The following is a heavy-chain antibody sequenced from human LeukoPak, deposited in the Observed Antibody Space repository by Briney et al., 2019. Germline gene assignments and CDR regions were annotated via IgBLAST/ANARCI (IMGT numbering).Heavy chain of an antibody. CDR2: INPSGGST. J-gene: IGHJ4*02. Sequence: GASVKVSCKASGYTFTSYYMHWVRQAPGQGLEWMGIINPSGGSTSYAQKFQGRVTMTRDTSTSTVYMGLSSLRSEDTAVYYCARAYDYVWGSYGYTAGFDYWGQGTLVTVSS. D-gene: IGHD3-16*01. CDR3: ARAYDYVWGSYGYTAGFDY. CDR1: GYTFTSYY. V-gene: IGHV1-46*01.